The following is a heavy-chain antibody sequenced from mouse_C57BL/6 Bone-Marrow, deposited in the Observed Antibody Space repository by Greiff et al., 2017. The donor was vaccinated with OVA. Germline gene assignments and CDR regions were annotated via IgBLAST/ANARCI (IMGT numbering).Heavy chain of an antibody. CDR1: GFTFSSYG. D-gene: IGHD2-10*02. V-gene: IGHV5-6*01. CDR3: SRRRVYGNSEYFDY. J-gene: IGHJ2*01. CDR2: ISRGSSYT. Sequence: EVQRVESGGDLVKPGGSLKLSCAASGFTFSSYGMSWVRQTPDKRLEWVATISRGSSYTYYPDSVKGRFIISIYNAKNTLYLQMSSLKSEDTAMYYGSRRRVYGNSEYFDYWGQGTTLTVSS.